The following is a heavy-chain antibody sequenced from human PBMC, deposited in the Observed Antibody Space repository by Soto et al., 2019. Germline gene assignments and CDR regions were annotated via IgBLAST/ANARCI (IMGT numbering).Heavy chain of an antibody. J-gene: IGHJ5*02. V-gene: IGHV3-23*01. CDR3: AKDNSLHWFEP. CDR2: FNGNGGLT. CDR1: GFTFSSYA. D-gene: IGHD2-15*01. Sequence: GGSLRLSCATSGFTFSSYAMTWVRQAPGKGLEWVSTFNGNGGLTYYADSVKGRFTISRDNSKNTLYLQMDSLRAEDTAIYYCAKDNSLHWFEPWGQGTLVTVSA.